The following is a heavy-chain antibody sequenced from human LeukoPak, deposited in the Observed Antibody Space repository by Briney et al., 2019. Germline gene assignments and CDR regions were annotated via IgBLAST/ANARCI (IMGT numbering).Heavy chain of an antibody. Sequence: ASETLSLTCTVSGGSISSHHWTWIRQTPGKGLEWIGYIYYTGSTNYNPSLKSRLTISLDRSKNQFSLKLSSVTAADTAVYYCARENGGSGPYYYGMDVWGQGTTLTVSS. D-gene: IGHD2-15*01. CDR1: GGSISSHH. CDR2: IYYTGST. V-gene: IGHV4-59*11. J-gene: IGHJ6*02. CDR3: ARENGGSGPYYYGMDV.